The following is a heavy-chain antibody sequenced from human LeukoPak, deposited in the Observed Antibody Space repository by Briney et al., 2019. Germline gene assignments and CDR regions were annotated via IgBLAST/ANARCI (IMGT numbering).Heavy chain of an antibody. V-gene: IGHV5-51*01. CDR3: ARSHASDMIVVINPNYYYGMDV. CDR2: IYPGDSDT. D-gene: IGHD3-22*01. CDR1: GYSSTNYW. J-gene: IGHJ6*02. Sequence: GESLKISCKGSGYSSTNYWIGWVRQMPGKGLEWMGIIYPGDSDTRYSPSFQGQVTISADKSISTAYLQWSSLKASDTAMYYCARSHASDMIVVINPNYYYGMDVWGQGTTVTVSS.